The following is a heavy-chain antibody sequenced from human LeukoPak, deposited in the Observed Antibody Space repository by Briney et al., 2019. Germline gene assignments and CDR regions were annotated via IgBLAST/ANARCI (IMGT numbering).Heavy chain of an antibody. CDR1: GGTFSSYA. J-gene: IGHJ6*03. CDR2: IIPIFGTA. V-gene: IGHV1-69*05. D-gene: IGHD1-1*01. Sequence: GASVKVSCKASGGTFSSYAISWVRQAPGQGLEWMGGIIPIFGTANYAQKFQGRVTITTDESTSTAYMELSSLRSEDTAVYYCASHITYNAPHYYYYYMDVWGKGTTVTVSS. CDR3: ASHITYNAPHYYYYYMDV.